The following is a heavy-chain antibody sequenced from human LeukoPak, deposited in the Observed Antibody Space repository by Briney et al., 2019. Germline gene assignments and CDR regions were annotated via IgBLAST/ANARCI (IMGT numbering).Heavy chain of an antibody. CDR3: AVYTYGYHYHFNY. CDR2: IYSSGTA. J-gene: IGHJ4*02. V-gene: IGHV4-39*07. Sequence: SETLSLTCTVSGASISSSNYYWGWIRQPPGKGLEWIGIIYSSGTAYYNPSLKNRVTVSVDTSENQFSLKLSSVTAADTAVYYCAVYTYGYHYHFNYWGQGTLVTVSS. D-gene: IGHD3-22*01. CDR1: GASISSSNYY.